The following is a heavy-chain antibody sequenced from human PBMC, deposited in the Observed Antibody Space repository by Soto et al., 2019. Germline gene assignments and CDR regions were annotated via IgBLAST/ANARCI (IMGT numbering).Heavy chain of an antibody. Sequence: PSETLSLTCTVSGGSISSGGYYWSWIRQHPGKGLEWIGYIYYSGSTYYNPSLKSRVTISVDTSKNQFSLKLSSVTAADTAVYYCARDTTTYNWFDPWGQGTLVPSPQ. CDR1: GGSISSGGYY. CDR3: ARDTTTYNWFDP. D-gene: IGHD1-1*01. J-gene: IGHJ5*02. CDR2: IYYSGST. V-gene: IGHV4-31*03.